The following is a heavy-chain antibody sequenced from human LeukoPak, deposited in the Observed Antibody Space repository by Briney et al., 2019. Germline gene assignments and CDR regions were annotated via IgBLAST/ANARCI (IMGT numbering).Heavy chain of an antibody. D-gene: IGHD4-17*01. Sequence: ASETLSLTCAVYGGSFSGYYWSWIRQPPGKGLEWIGEINHSGSTNYNPSLKSRVTISVDTSKNQFSLKLSSVTAADTAVYYCAKHYGRSDYWGQGTLVTVSS. CDR3: AKHYGRSDY. J-gene: IGHJ4*02. CDR1: GGSFSGYY. CDR2: INHSGST. V-gene: IGHV4-34*01.